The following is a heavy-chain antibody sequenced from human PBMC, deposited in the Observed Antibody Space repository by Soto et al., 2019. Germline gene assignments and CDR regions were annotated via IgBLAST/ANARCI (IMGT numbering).Heavy chain of an antibody. V-gene: IGHV1-18*01. Sequence: ASVKVSCKASGYSFTRYDINWVRQAPGQGLEWMGWISASKGNTKYAQRLQGRVTMTTDTSTSTAYMELRRLRSDDTAVYYCARDSGYSYGFDYWGQGTLVTVSS. D-gene: IGHD5-18*01. CDR1: GYSFTRYD. CDR3: ARDSGYSYGFDY. CDR2: ISASKGNT. J-gene: IGHJ4*02.